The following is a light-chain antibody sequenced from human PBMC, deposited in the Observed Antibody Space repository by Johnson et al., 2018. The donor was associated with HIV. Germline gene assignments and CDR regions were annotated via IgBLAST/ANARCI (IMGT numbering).Light chain of an antibody. Sequence: QSVLTQPPSVSATPGQKVTISCSGSSSNIENNYVSWYQQLPETAPKLLIYENNKRPSGIPDRFPGSKSGTSATLGVTGLQTGDEADYFCGTWDSSLSAYVFGTGTKVTVL. CDR1: SSNIENNY. J-gene: IGLJ1*01. V-gene: IGLV1-51*02. CDR2: ENN. CDR3: GTWDSSLSAYV.